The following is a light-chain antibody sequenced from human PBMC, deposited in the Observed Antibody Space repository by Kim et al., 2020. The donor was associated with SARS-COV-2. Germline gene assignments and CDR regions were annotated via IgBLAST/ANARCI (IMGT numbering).Light chain of an antibody. CDR2: DAS. V-gene: IGKV1-5*01. J-gene: IGKJ2*01. CDR3: QQYNSYPYT. CDR1: QSISRC. Sequence: SASVGDRVTITCRAIQSISRCSAWYQQTPGKAPKLLIFDASSLESGVPSRFSGSGSGTEFTLTISSLQPDDLATYYCQQYNSYPYTFGQGTKLEI.